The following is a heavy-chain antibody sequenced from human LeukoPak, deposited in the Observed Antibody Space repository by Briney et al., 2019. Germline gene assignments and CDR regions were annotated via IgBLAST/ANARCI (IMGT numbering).Heavy chain of an antibody. CDR2: ISGSGGST. J-gene: IGHJ4*02. CDR1: GFTLSTSA. V-gene: IGHV3-23*01. D-gene: IGHD3-22*01. CDR3: AKDKPSDYFAYYFDY. Sequence: GGSLRLSCAASGFTLSTSALGWVRQAPGKGLEWVAVISGSGGSTYYADSVKGRFTISRDNSKNTPYLQMNSLRAEETAVYYCAKDKPSDYFAYYFDYWGQGTLVTVSS.